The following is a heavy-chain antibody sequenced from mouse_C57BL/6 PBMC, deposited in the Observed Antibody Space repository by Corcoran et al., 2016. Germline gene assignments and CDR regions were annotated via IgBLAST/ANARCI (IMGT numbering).Heavy chain of an antibody. Sequence: EVQLQQSVAELVRPGASVKLSCTASGFNIKNTYMHWVKQRPEQGLEWIGRIDPANGNTKYAPKFQGKATITADTSSNTAYLQLSSLTSEDTAIYYCARSYYYGSSLYWYFDVWCTGTTVTVSS. J-gene: IGHJ1*03. CDR1: GFNIKNTY. CDR2: IDPANGNT. V-gene: IGHV14-3*01. CDR3: ARSYYYGSSLYWYFDV. D-gene: IGHD1-1*01.